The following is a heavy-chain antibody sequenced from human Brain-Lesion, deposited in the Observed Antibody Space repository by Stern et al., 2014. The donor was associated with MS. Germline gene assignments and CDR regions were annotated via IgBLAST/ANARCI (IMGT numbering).Heavy chain of an antibody. CDR1: GYIFTRYS. Sequence: VQLGESGAEVKKPGASVKVSCKTSGYIFTRYSIHWVRQAPGQGLEWMAWVHPNTGGTKYAQKLQGRVTMSRDTSISTAYVELSSLTSDDTAVYYCARDQRGITIFGVVTDYYYLGMDVWGQGTTVTVSS. CDR3: ARDQRGITIFGVVTDYYYLGMDV. V-gene: IGHV1-2*02. CDR2: VHPNTGGT. J-gene: IGHJ6*02. D-gene: IGHD3-3*01.